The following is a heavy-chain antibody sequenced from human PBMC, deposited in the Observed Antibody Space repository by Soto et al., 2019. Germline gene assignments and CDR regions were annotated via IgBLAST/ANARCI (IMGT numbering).Heavy chain of an antibody. CDR3: ASSGYEPRVDH. Sequence: SETLSLTCAVYGGSFSGYYWSWIRQPPGKGLEWIGEINHSGSTNYNPSLKSRVTISVDTSKNQFSLKLSSVTAADTAVYYCASSGYEPRVDHWGQGTLVTVPQ. CDR2: INHSGST. J-gene: IGHJ4*02. V-gene: IGHV4-34*01. D-gene: IGHD5-12*01. CDR1: GGSFSGYY.